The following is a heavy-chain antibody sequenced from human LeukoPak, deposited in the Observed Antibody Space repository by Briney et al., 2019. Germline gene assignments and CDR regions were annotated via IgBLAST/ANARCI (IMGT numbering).Heavy chain of an antibody. V-gene: IGHV1-69*04. J-gene: IGHJ4*02. Sequence: SVKVSCKASGGTFSSYAISWVRQAPGQGLEWMGRIIPILGIANYAQKFQGRVTITADKSTSTAYMELSSLRSEDTAVYYSARDRVPVLRYFDWLPGDFDYWGQGTLVTVSS. CDR2: IIPILGIA. CDR1: GGTFSSYA. D-gene: IGHD3-9*01. CDR3: ARDRVPVLRYFDWLPGDFDY.